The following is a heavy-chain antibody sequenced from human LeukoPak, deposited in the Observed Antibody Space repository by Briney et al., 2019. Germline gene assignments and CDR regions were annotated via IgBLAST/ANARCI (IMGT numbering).Heavy chain of an antibody. CDR1: GYTFTGYY. D-gene: IGHD6-19*01. CDR3: ARGVSSGWYVQWFDP. CDR2: INPNSGGT. Sequence: ASVKVSCKASGYTFTGYYMHWVRQAPGQGLEWMGWINPNSGGTNYAQKFQGRVTMTRDTSISTAYTELSRLRSDDTAVYYCARGVSSGWYVQWFDPWGQGTLVTVSS. J-gene: IGHJ5*02. V-gene: IGHV1-2*02.